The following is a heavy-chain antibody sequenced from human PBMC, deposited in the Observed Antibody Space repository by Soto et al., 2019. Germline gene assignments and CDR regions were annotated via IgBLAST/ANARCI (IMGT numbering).Heavy chain of an antibody. J-gene: IGHJ5*02. V-gene: IGHV1-2*02. CDR3: ARVLMEYSSSSGWFDP. D-gene: IGHD6-6*01. CDR1: GYTFTGYY. CDR2: INPNSGGT. Sequence: RASVKVSCKASGYTFTGYYMHWVRQAPGQGLEWMGWINPNSGGTNYAQKFQGRVTMTRDTSISTAYMELSRLRSDDTAVYYCARVLMEYSSSSGWFDPWGQGTLVTVSS.